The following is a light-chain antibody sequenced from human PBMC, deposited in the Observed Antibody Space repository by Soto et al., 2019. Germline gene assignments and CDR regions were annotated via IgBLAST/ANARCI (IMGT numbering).Light chain of an antibody. CDR1: QSVLYSSNNKNY. CDR2: WAS. Sequence: DIVMTQSPDSLAVSLGESATINCKSSQSVLYSSNNKNYLAWYQQRPGQPPKLLIYWASTRESGVPDRFSGSGSGTDFTLTITSLHAEDVAVYYCQQYESTPPTFGQGTKLEIK. J-gene: IGKJ2*01. CDR3: QQYESTPPT. V-gene: IGKV4-1*01.